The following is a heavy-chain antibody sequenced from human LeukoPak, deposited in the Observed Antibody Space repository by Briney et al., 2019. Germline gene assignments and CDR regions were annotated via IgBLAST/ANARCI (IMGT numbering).Heavy chain of an antibody. CDR2: IYSGGST. CDR3: ARALVATIMVY. Sequence: GGSLTLSSPLSGLTLSSKYMSWDSHVPGGWLGWDSVIYSGGSTYYADTVKGRFTISRDNSKNTLYLQMNSLRAEDTAVYYCARALVATIMVYWGQGTLVTVSS. CDR1: GLTLSSKY. V-gene: IGHV3-66*01. J-gene: IGHJ4*02. D-gene: IGHD5-12*01.